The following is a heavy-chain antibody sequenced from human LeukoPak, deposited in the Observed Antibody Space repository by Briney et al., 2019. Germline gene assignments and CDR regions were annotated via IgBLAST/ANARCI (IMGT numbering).Heavy chain of an antibody. CDR3: AAGTWEITFGGVIGY. D-gene: IGHD3-16*02. Sequence: PSETLSLTCTVSGGSISSGDYYWSWIRQPPGKGLEWIGYTYYSGSTYYNPSLKSRVTISVDTSKNQFSLKLSSVTAADTAVYYCAAGTWEITFGGVIGYWGQGTLVTVSS. CDR1: GGSISSGDYY. J-gene: IGHJ4*02. CDR2: TYYSGST. V-gene: IGHV4-30-4*01.